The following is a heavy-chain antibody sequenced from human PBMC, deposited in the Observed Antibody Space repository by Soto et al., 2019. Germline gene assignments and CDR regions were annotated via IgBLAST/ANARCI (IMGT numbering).Heavy chain of an antibody. J-gene: IGHJ4*02. CDR3: ARVSGWYFLDY. D-gene: IGHD6-19*01. V-gene: IGHV1-3*05. CDR2: INAGNGNT. Sequence: QVQLVQSGAEEKKPGASVKVSRKASGYTFTSYAMHWVRQAPGQRLEWMGWINAGNGNTKYSQKFQGRVTITRDTSASTVYMELSSLRSEDTAVYYCARVSGWYFLDYWGQGTLVTVSS. CDR1: GYTFTSYA.